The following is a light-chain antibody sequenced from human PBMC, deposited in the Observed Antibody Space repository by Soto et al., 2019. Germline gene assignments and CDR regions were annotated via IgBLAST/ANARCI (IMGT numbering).Light chain of an antibody. CDR2: DVT. CDR1: SSDVGGYNY. V-gene: IGLV2-11*01. CDR3: CSYAGRYTPYV. J-gene: IGLJ1*01. Sequence: QSVLTQPRSVSGAPGQSITISCSGTSSDVGGYNYVSWYQQHPGKAPKLIIYDVTKRPSGVPDRFSGSKSGNTASLTISGLQAEDEADYYFCSYAGRYTPYVFATGTKVTVL.